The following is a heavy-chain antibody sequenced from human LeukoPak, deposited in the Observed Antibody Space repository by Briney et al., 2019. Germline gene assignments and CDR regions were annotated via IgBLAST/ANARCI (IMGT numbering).Heavy chain of an antibody. V-gene: IGHV3-30*02. Sequence: GGSLRLSCAASGFTFSSYGMHWVRQAPGKGLEWVAFIRYDGSNKYYADSVKGRFTISRDNSKNTLYLQMNSLRVEDTAVYYCAKVHDDILTGHIDYWGQGILVTVSS. CDR1: GFTFSSYG. CDR2: IRYDGSNK. CDR3: AKVHDDILTGHIDY. J-gene: IGHJ4*02. D-gene: IGHD3-9*01.